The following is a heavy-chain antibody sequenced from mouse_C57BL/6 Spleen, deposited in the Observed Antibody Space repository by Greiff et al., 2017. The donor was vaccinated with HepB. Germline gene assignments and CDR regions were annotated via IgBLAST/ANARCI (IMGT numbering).Heavy chain of an antibody. J-gene: IGHJ4*01. Sequence: QVQLKQPGAELVMPGASVKLSCKASGYTFTSYWMHWVKQRPGQGLEWIGEIDPSDSYTNYNQKFKGKSTLTVDKSSSTAYMQLSSLTSEDSAVYYCARSGDYEAMDYWGQGTSVTVSS. V-gene: IGHV1-69*01. CDR2: IDPSDSYT. CDR3: ARSGDYEAMDY. CDR1: GYTFTSYW. D-gene: IGHD3-1*01.